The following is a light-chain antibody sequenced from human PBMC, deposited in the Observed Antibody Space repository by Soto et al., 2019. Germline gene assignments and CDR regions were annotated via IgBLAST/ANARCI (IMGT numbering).Light chain of an antibody. V-gene: IGKV3-20*01. CDR1: QDVSSTY. Sequence: ENVLTQSPGTLSLSPGERATLSCRASQDVSSTYLAWYQQKPGQAPTLLIYAASTRATGIPDRFSGSGSGADFTLTISRLEPEDSAVYYCQLYGISPLFTFGPGTKVDIK. J-gene: IGKJ3*01. CDR2: AAS. CDR3: QLYGISPLFT.